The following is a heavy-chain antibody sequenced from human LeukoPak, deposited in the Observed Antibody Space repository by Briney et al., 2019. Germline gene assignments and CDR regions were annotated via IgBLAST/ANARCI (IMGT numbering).Heavy chain of an antibody. J-gene: IGHJ4*02. V-gene: IGHV3-7*03. CDR3: ARKAAGWGVLDH. Sequence: GGSLRLSCAASGFMFATYWMNWVRQVPGEGLEWVATMKHDGSEEYYVESVKGRFIISRDNTNKLLYLQMNSLRAEDTAIYYCARKAAGWGVLDHWGQGILVTVSS. D-gene: IGHD3-10*01. CDR1: GFMFATYW. CDR2: MKHDGSEE.